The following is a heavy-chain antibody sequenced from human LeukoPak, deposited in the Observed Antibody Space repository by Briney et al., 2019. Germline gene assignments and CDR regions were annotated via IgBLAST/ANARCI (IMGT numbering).Heavy chain of an antibody. CDR1: GFTFSSYG. Sequence: GRSLRLSCAASGFTFSSYGMHWVRQAPGKGLEWVAVISCDGSNKYYADSVKGRFTISRDNSKNTLYLQMNSLRAEDTAVYYCAKEGTMGWFDPWGQGTLVTVSS. J-gene: IGHJ5*02. D-gene: IGHD3-10*01. V-gene: IGHV3-30*18. CDR2: ISCDGSNK. CDR3: AKEGTMGWFDP.